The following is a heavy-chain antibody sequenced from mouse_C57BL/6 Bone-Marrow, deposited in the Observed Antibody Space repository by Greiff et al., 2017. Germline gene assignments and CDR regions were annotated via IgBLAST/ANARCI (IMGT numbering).Heavy chain of an antibody. V-gene: IGHV1-75*01. J-gene: IGHJ3*01. D-gene: IGHD3-2*02. Sequence: QQRPGQGLEWIGWIFPGSGSTYYNEKFKGKATLTVDKSSSTAYMLLSSLTSEDSAVYFCARRAAQASWFAYWGQGTLVTVSA. CDR2: IFPGSGST. CDR3: ARRAAQASWFAY.